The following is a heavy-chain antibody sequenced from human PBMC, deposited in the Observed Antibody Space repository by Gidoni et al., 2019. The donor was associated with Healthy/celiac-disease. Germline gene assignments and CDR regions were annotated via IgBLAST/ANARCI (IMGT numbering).Heavy chain of an antibody. V-gene: IGHV4-30-4*01. D-gene: IGHD2-15*01. Sequence: QVQLQESGPGLVKPSQTLSLTCTVSGGSISSGAYYWSWIRQPPGKGLEWIGYIYYSGSTYYNPSLKSRVTISVDTSKNQFSLKLSSVTAADTAVYYCARRVLRNIYYYYYGMDVWGQGTTVTVSS. CDR1: GGSISSGAYY. J-gene: IGHJ6*02. CDR3: ARRVLRNIYYYYYGMDV. CDR2: IYYSGST.